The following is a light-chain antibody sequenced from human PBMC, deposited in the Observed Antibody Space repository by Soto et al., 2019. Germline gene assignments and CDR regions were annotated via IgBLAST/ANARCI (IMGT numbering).Light chain of an antibody. V-gene: IGKV1-12*01. Sequence: DIHMTQSPSSVSTSVGDRITITCWTRQDIGGRLAWFQQKPGKAPQYLIQAASILPSGVPSRFSGSGSGTEFILSINNLQTEDFASYFCLQVYSFPRTFGLGTKVDIK. CDR1: QDIGGR. CDR3: LQVYSFPRT. J-gene: IGKJ1*01. CDR2: AAS.